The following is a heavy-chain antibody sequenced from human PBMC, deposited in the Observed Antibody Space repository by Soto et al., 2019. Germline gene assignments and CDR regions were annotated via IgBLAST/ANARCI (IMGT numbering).Heavy chain of an antibody. J-gene: IGHJ4*02. CDR3: ARDLGYYYDSSGYFG. D-gene: IGHD3-22*01. V-gene: IGHV1-69*13. CDR2: IIPIFGTA. Sequence: ASVKVSCKASGGTFSSCAISWVRQAPGQGLEWMGGIIPIFGTANYAQKFQGRVTITADESTSTAYMELSSLRSEDTAVYYCARDLGYYYDSSGYFGWGQGTLVTVSS. CDR1: GGTFSSCA.